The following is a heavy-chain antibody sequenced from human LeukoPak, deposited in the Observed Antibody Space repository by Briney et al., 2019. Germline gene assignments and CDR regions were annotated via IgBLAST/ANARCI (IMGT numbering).Heavy chain of an antibody. CDR2: ISGSGTST. D-gene: IGHD3-10*01. CDR3: AKDGGSGTLRKYYFDF. J-gene: IGHJ4*02. V-gene: IGHV3-23*01. CDR1: GFTFNNYA. Sequence: GGSLRLSCVVSGFTFNNYALSWVRQGPGKGLEWVSSISGSGTSTYYADSVKGRFTISRDNSKNTLYLQMNSLRAEDTAAYYCAKDGGSGTLRKYYFDFWSQGTQVTVSS.